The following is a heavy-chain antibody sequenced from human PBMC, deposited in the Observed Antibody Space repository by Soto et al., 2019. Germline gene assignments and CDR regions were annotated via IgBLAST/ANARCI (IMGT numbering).Heavy chain of an antibody. CDR2: IYYSGST. V-gene: IGHV4-39*01. CDR3: ARLGEDGDIAGPDIAARPYWYFDL. CDR1: GGSISSSSYY. D-gene: IGHD6-6*01. Sequence: QLQLQESGPGLVKPSETLSLTCTVSGGSISSSSYYWGWIRQPPGKGLEWIGSIYYSGSTYYNPSLKSRVTIPVDTSNNQLSRKLSYVTAADPGVYYCARLGEDGDIAGPDIAARPYWYFDLWGRGTLVTVSS. J-gene: IGHJ2*01.